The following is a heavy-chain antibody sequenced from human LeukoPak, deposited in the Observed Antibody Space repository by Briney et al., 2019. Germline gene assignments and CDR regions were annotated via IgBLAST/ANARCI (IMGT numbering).Heavy chain of an antibody. D-gene: IGHD3-22*01. V-gene: IGHV3-23*01. Sequence: GGSLRLSCAASGFTFSNYAMSWVRQAPGKGLEWVSAISGSGGSTYYADSVKGRFTISRDNSKNTLYLQMNSLRAEDTAVYYCAKDMTYYYDSSGYYWGQGTLVTVSS. J-gene: IGHJ4*02. CDR2: ISGSGGST. CDR3: AKDMTYYYDSSGYY. CDR1: GFTFSNYA.